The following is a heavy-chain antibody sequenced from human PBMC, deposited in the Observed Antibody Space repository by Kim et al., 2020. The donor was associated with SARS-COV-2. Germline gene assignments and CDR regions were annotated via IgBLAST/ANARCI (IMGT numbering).Heavy chain of an antibody. CDR2: IYSGGST. V-gene: IGHV3-53*01. CDR3: ARGSTAIHYYYGMDV. J-gene: IGHJ6*02. Sequence: GGSLRLSCAASGFTVSSNYMSWVRQAPGKGLEWVSVIYSGGSTYYADSVMGRLTIFSDNSKNTPYLQMNSLKADDTAVSYCARGSTAIHYYYGMDVWGQGTTVTVSS. CDR1: GFTVSSNY. D-gene: IGHD4-4*01.